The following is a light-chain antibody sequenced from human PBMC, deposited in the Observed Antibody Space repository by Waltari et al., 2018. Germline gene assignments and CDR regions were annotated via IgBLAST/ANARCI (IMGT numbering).Light chain of an antibody. CDR3: QQYDDFPPYT. CDR2: DAS. J-gene: IGKJ2*01. CDR1: RDINNF. V-gene: IGKV1-33*01. Sequence: DIQMTQSPSSLSASVGDRVTISCQASRDINNFLNWYQQKPGKAPKLLIYDASNLEIGVPSRFSGRGSGIHFTFTISSLQPEDVATYYCQQYDDFPPYTFGQGTKVEIK.